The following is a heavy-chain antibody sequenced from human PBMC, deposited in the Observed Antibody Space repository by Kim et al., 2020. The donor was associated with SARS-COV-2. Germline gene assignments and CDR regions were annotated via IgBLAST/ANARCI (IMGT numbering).Heavy chain of an antibody. V-gene: IGHV3-53*01. CDR3: ARDRDSNYLDC. D-gene: IGHD4-4*01. CDR2: IYNGGST. Sequence: GGSLRLSCAASGFTVSSNYMSWVRQAPGKGLEWVSVIYNGGSTYYADSVRGRFTISRDNSKNTLCLQMNSLRAEDTAVYYCARDRDSNYLDCWGQGTLVTVSS. J-gene: IGHJ4*02. CDR1: GFTVSSNY.